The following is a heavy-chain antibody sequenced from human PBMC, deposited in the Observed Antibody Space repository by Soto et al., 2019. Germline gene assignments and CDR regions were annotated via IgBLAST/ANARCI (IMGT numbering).Heavy chain of an antibody. CDR1: GFTFSRYA. CDR3: AKTLTKYGTAPYCYTLEV. Sequence: GGSLRFSCAASGFTFSRYALSLVRQAPEKGLECVSAISGSDTSAYYSDSVKGRFTVSRDDSKNTLFLKMNSLRPEETGIYFCAKTLTKYGTAPYCYTLEVWGQGTPVTVSS. J-gene: IGHJ6*01. D-gene: IGHD1-26*01. CDR2: ISGSDTSA. V-gene: IGHV3-23*01.